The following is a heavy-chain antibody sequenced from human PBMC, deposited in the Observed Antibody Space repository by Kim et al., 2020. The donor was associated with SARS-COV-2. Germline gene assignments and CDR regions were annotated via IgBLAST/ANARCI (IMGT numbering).Heavy chain of an antibody. CDR3: ACNVGSTPDYYFYY. J-gene: IGHJ4*01. V-gene: IGHV4-39*07. Sequence: SETLSLTCSVSGVSISTNYHYWGWVRQPPGKGLEWIGSVYNSGTTSYNPSLKSRVTISGDTSKNQFSLNMRSVTAADTAVYYCACNVGSTPDYYFYYWG. CDR2: VYNSGTT. D-gene: IGHD1-26*01. CDR1: GVSISTNYHY.